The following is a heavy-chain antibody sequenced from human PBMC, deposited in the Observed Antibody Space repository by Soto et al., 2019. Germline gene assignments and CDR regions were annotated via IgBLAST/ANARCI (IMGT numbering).Heavy chain of an antibody. CDR2: IKSKTNGGTT. Sequence: PGGSLRLSCAASGLTFSYAWMTWVRQAPGKGLEWVGRIKSKTNGGTTDYAAPVKGRFTISRDDSKNTLYLELNSLKTEDTAVYYCTTDYDILTIRWNAFEIWGQGTMVTV. D-gene: IGHD3-9*01. CDR3: TTDYDILTIRWNAFEI. J-gene: IGHJ3*02. CDR1: GLTFSYAW. V-gene: IGHV3-15*07.